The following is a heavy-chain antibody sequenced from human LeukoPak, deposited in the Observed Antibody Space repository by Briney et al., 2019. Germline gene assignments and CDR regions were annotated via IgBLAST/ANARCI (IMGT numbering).Heavy chain of an antibody. D-gene: IGHD3-22*01. CDR1: GGSISSYY. CDR3: ARDAYYYDSSAYYLSV. Sequence: SETLSLTCTVSGGSISSYYWSWIRQPPGKGLEWIGYIYYSGSTNYNPSLKSRVTISVDTSKNQFSLKLSSVTAADTAVYYCARDAYYYDSSAYYLSVWGQGTLVTVSS. V-gene: IGHV4-59*12. CDR2: IYYSGST. J-gene: IGHJ4*02.